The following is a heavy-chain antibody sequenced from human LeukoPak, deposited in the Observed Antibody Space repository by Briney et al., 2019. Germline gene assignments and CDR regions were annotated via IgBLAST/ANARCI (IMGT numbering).Heavy chain of an antibody. CDR2: ISTDGSRI. V-gene: IGHV3-64*02. CDR1: GFTFRDYA. CDR3: TRGVAISTSGWYDTFDY. Sequence: GGSLRLSCAASGFTFRDYAMYWVRQAPGKGLEYVSVISTDGSRIYYADSVKGRFTISGDNSKNTLYLQMGSLRAEDMAVYYCTRGVAISTSGWYDTFDYWGQGALVTVSS. D-gene: IGHD6-19*01. J-gene: IGHJ4*02.